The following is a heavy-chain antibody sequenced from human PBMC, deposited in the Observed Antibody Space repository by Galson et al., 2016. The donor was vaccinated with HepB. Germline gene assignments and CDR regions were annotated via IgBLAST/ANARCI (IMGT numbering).Heavy chain of an antibody. J-gene: IGHJ3*02. Sequence: ETLSLTCTVSGGSVSGGLYHWSWVRQPAAKGLEWVGHTYYGQANRYSPSLESRVTISIDTSKNQFSLKLTSVTAADTAVYYCARSRGGAVFDIWGQGTLVTVSS. CDR2: TYYGQAN. CDR1: GGSVSGGLYH. D-gene: IGHD3-10*01. CDR3: ARSRGGAVFDI. V-gene: IGHV4-61*01.